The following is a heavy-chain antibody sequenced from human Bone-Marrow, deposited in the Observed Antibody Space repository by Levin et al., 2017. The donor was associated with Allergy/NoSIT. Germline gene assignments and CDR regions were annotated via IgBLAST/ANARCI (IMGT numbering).Heavy chain of an antibody. CDR1: GFTVSSNY. Sequence: HPSETLSLTCAASGFTVSSNYMIWVRQAPGKGLEWVSVIYSGGSTFYADSVKGRFTISRDNSKNTLYLQMNSLRAEDTAVYYCARVDYWGQGTLVTVSS. CDR2: IYSGGST. V-gene: IGHV3-53*01. J-gene: IGHJ4*02. CDR3: ARVDY.